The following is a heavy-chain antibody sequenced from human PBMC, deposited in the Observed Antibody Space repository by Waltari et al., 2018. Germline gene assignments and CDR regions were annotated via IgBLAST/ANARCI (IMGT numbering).Heavy chain of an antibody. J-gene: IGHJ4*02. CDR2: IYYSGST. CDR1: GGSLSSSSYY. V-gene: IGHV4-39*01. D-gene: IGHD4-17*01. CDR3: ARRRATVTTWDQGGFFDY. Sequence: QLQLQESGPGLVKPSETLSITCTVPGGSLSSSSYYWGWIRQPPGTGLEWIGSIYYSGSTYYNPSLKSRVTISVDTSKNQFSLKLSSVTAADTAVYYCARRRATVTTWDQGGFFDYWGQGTLVTVSS.